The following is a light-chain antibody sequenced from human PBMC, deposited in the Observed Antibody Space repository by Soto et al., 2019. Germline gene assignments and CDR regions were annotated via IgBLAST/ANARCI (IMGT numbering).Light chain of an antibody. J-gene: IGLJ1*01. Sequence: QSALTQPPSASGSPGQSVTISCTGTRSDVGGYNYVSWYQHHPGKAPKLMIYEVSNRPSGVSNRFSGSKSGNTASLTISGLQAEDEADYYCSSYTSSSIYVFGTGTKLTVL. CDR3: SSYTSSSIYV. V-gene: IGLV2-14*01. CDR1: RSDVGGYNY. CDR2: EVS.